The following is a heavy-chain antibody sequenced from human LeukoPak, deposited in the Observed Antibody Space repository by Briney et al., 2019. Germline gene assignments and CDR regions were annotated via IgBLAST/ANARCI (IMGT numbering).Heavy chain of an antibody. CDR3: ARDCSRYWRSISCERKLVY. CDR1: GFTFSNYE. D-gene: IGHD2-2*01. V-gene: IGHV3-48*01. Sequence: GGSLRLSCSASGFTFSNYEMNWVRQAPGKGLEWLSYISSGSTSIYYADSVKGRFTISRDNAKNSLYLQMNSLRAEDTAVYYCARDCSRYWRSISCERKLVYWGQGPLVTVSS. J-gene: IGHJ4*02. CDR2: ISSGSTSI.